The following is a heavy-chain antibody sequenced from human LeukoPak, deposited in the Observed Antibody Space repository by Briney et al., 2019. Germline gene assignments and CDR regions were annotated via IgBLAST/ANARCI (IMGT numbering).Heavy chain of an antibody. V-gene: IGHV1-2*02. Sequence: GASVKVSCKASGYTFTGYYMHWVRQAPGQGLEWMGWINPNSGGTNYAQKFQGRVTMTRDTSISTAYMELSRLRSDDTAVYYCARDRGYNHYWFDYWGQGTLVTVSS. J-gene: IGHJ4*02. CDR1: GYTFTGYY. CDR3: ARDRGYNHYWFDY. CDR2: INPNSGGT. D-gene: IGHD5-18*01.